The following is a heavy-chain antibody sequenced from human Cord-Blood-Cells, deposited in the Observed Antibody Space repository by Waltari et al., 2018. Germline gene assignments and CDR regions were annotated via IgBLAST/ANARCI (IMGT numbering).Heavy chain of an antibody. CDR2: INHSGST. CDR3: ARGIPRITIFGVVISGAFDI. V-gene: IGHV4-34*01. J-gene: IGHJ3*02. CDR1: GGSFSGYY. Sequence: QVQLQQWGAGLLKPSETLSLTCAVYGGSFSGYYWSWIRPPPGKGLEWIGEINHSGSTNYNPSLKSRVTISVDTSKNQFSLKLSSVTAADTAVYYCARGIPRITIFGVVISGAFDIWGQGTMVTVSS. D-gene: IGHD3-3*01.